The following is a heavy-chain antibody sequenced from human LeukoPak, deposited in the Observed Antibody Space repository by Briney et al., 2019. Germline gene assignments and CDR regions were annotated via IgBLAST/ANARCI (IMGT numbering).Heavy chain of an antibody. D-gene: IGHD3-22*01. J-gene: IGHJ4*02. CDR1: GFTFSSYE. CDR2: ISSSGSTI. Sequence: GGSLRLSCAASGFTFSSYEMNWVRQAPGKGLEWVSYISSSGSTIYYADSVKGRFTISRDNAKNSLYLQMNSLRAEDTAVYYCTRSLAILGDSSGRDYWGQGTLVIVSS. CDR3: TRSLAILGDSSGRDY. V-gene: IGHV3-48*03.